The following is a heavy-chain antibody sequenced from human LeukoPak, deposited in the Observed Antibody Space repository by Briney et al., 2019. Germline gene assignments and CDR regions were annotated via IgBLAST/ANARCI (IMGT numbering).Heavy chain of an antibody. V-gene: IGHV3-23*01. CDR2: ISGSGGST. CDR3: AKDRYCSGGSCYRGVFDY. J-gene: IGHJ4*02. CDR1: GFTFSSYA. D-gene: IGHD2-15*01. Sequence: GSLRLSCAASGFTFSSYAMSWVRQAPGKGLEWVSAISGSGGSTYYADSVKGRFTISRDNSKNTLYLQMNSLRAEDTAVYYCAKDRYCSGGSCYRGVFDYWGQGTLVTVSS.